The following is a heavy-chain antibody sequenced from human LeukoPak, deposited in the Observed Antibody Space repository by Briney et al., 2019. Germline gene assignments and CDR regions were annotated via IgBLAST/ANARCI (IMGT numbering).Heavy chain of an antibody. V-gene: IGHV3-7*01. D-gene: IGHD1-26*01. J-gene: IGHJ4*02. CDR3: ARVGVGARFDY. CDR1: GFTLSSYW. Sequence: GGSLRLSCAASGFTLSSYWMSWVRQAPGKGLEWVANIKQDGSEKYYVDSVKGRFTISRDNAKDSLYLQMNSLRAEDTAVYYCARVGVGARFDYWGQGTLVTVSS. CDR2: IKQDGSEK.